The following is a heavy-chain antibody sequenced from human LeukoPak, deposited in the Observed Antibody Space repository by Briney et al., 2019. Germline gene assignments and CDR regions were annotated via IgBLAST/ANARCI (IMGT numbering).Heavy chain of an antibody. CDR3: ARSLGIRRNWFDP. CDR1: GGSITSYY. CDR2: IYYSGST. V-gene: IGHV4-59*01. Sequence: SETLSLTCTVSGGSITSYYWSWIRQSPGKGLEWIGYIYYSGSTNYNPSLKSRVTISVDTSKNQFSLKLSSVTAADTAVYYCARSLGIRRNWFDPWGQGTLVTVSS. J-gene: IGHJ5*02.